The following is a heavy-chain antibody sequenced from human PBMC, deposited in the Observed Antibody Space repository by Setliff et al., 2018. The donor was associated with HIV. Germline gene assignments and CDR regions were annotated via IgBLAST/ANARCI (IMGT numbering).Heavy chain of an antibody. CDR2: IDWDMGST. CDR1: GFTFDAYA. D-gene: IGHD4-17*01. CDR3: MYGGRTATTH. V-gene: IGHV3-9*01. J-gene: IGHJ4*02. Sequence: HPGGSLRLSCAASGFTFDAYAMHWVRQTPGKGLEWVAGIDWDMGSTNYADSVKGRFTTSRDNAKYSLYLQMNTLRVEDTAVYYCMYGGRTATTHWGQGTLVTVSS.